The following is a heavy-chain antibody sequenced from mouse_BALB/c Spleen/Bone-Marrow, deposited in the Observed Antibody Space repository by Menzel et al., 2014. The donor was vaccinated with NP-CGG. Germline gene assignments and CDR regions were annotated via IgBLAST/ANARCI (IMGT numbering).Heavy chain of an antibody. V-gene: IGHV1S135*01. CDR2: IDPFNGGT. Sequence: EVKLMESGPVLMKPGASVKISCKASGYSFTSYYMHWVKQSHGKSLEWIGYIDPFNGGTSYNQKFKGKATLTVDKSSSTAYMHLSSLTSEGAAVYYCARALSIDGFAYRGQGTLVTVSA. J-gene: IGHJ3*01. CDR3: ARALSIDGFAY. CDR1: GYSFTSYY.